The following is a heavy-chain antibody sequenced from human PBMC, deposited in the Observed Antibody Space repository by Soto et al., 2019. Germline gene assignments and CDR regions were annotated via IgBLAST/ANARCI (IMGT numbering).Heavy chain of an antibody. CDR1: GFTFSTYG. D-gene: IGHD6-19*01. Sequence: QVQLVESGGGVVQPGRSLRLSCAASGFTFSTYGMHWVRQAPGEGLEWVALISYNGDVKYYADSVKGRFTISRDNSKNTLYLQVNSLRPEDTAVYYCPKDRVYSSGWHDFWGQGTLVTVSS. CDR2: ISYNGDVK. J-gene: IGHJ4*02. CDR3: PKDRVYSSGWHDF. V-gene: IGHV3-30*18.